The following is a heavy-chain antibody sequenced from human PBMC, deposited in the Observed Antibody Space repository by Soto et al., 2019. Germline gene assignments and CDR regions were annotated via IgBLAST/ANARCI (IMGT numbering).Heavy chain of an antibody. CDR3: ARGLGGYQDY. CDR1: GASFSGYY. Sequence: QVQLQLSGAGLLKPSETLSLTCAVYGASFSGYYWSWIRQPPGKGLEWIGEINHSGSTNYNPSLKXXVXIXXDTYKNQFSLRLSSVTAADTAVYYCARGLGGYQDYWGQGTLVTVSS. D-gene: IGHD5-18*01. V-gene: IGHV4-34*01. J-gene: IGHJ4*02. CDR2: INHSGST.